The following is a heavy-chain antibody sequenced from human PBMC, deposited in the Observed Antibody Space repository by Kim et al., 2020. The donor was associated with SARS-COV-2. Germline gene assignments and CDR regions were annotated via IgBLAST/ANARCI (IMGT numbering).Heavy chain of an antibody. CDR1: GGSISSGSYY. D-gene: IGHD4-17*01. J-gene: IGHJ6*02. V-gene: IGHV4-61*02. CDR3: ARSTYGGNIFYYGMDV. Sequence: SETLSLTCTVSGGSISSGSYYWSWIRQPAGKGLEWIGRIYTSGSTNYNPSLKSRVTISVDTSKNQFSLKLSSVTAADTAVYYCARSTYGGNIFYYGMDVWGQGTTVTVSS. CDR2: IYTSGST.